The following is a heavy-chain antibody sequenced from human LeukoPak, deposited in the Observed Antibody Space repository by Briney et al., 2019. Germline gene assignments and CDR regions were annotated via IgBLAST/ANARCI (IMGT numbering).Heavy chain of an antibody. CDR3: AKAYSSSDYYYMDV. D-gene: IGHD6-6*01. Sequence: GGSLRLSCAASGFTFSSYAMSWVRQAPGKGLEWVSAISASGGSTYYADSMKGRFTISRGNSKNTLYLQMNSLRAEDTAVYYCAKAYSSSDYYYMDVWGKGTTVTVSS. V-gene: IGHV3-23*01. CDR2: ISASGGST. CDR1: GFTFSSYA. J-gene: IGHJ6*03.